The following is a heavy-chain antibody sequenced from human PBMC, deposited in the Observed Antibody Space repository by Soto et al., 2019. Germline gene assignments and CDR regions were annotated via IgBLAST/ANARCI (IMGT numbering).Heavy chain of an antibody. CDR3: VRMNADSYQFYYAMDV. J-gene: IGHJ6*02. CDR1: GFSLSTVRMG. CDR2: IFSDNER. V-gene: IGHV2-26*01. D-gene: IGHD4-17*01. Sequence: SGPTLVNPTETLTLTCTVSGFSLSTVRMGVGWIRQPPGKALEWLAHIFSDNERSYSTSMQGRLTISKDPSGSQVVLSMTNLDPVDTGTYYCVRMNADSYQFYYAMDVWGQGTTVTVSS.